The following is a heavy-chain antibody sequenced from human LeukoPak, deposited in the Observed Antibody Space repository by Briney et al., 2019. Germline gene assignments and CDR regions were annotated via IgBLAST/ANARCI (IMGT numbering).Heavy chain of an antibody. Sequence: SETLSLTCTVSGGSISSYFWSWIRQPAGKGLEWIGRIYTSGSTNYNPSLKSRVTMSVDTSKKEFSLKLRSVTAADTAVYYCARGLGEYAFDIWGQGTMVTVSS. CDR1: GGSISSYF. V-gene: IGHV4-4*07. J-gene: IGHJ3*02. CDR3: ARGLGEYAFDI. D-gene: IGHD3-16*01. CDR2: IYTSGST.